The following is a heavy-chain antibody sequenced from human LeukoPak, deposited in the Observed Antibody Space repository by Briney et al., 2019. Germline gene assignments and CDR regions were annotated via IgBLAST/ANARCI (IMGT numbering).Heavy chain of an antibody. CDR3: AKDWNDLDY. J-gene: IGHJ4*02. Sequence: RGSLRPSCAASGFTFSSYGMHWVRQAPGKGLEWVAVISYDGSNKYYADSVKGRFTISRDNSKNTLYLQMNSLRAEDTAVYYCAKDWNDLDYWGQGTLVTDSS. CDR1: GFTFSSYG. D-gene: IGHD1-1*01. CDR2: ISYDGSNK. V-gene: IGHV3-30*18.